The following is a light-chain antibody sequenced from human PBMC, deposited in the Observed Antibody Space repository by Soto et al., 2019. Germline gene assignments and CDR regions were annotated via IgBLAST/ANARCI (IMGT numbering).Light chain of an antibody. CDR2: GAS. J-gene: IGKJ1*01. V-gene: IGKV3-20*01. Sequence: EIVLRQSPGTLSLSPGERATLSCRASQSVSSSYLAWYQQKPGQAPRLLIYGASSRATGIQDRFSGSGSGTDFTLTISRLEPDAFAVYYCQQYGSSRTFGQGTKVEIK. CDR1: QSVSSSY. CDR3: QQYGSSRT.